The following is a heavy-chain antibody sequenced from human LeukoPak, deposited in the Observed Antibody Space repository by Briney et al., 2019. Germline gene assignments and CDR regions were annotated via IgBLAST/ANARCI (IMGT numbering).Heavy chain of an antibody. CDR3: ARMLYYYDSSGYYPLPTYAFDI. J-gene: IGHJ3*02. CDR2: IIPILGIA. Sequence: GASVKVSCKASGGTFSSYATSWVRQAPGQGLEWMGRIIPILGIANYAQKFQGRVTITADKSTSTAYMELSSLRSEDTAVYYCARMLYYYDSSGYYPLPTYAFDIWGQGTMVTVSS. D-gene: IGHD3-22*01. CDR1: GGTFSSYA. V-gene: IGHV1-69*04.